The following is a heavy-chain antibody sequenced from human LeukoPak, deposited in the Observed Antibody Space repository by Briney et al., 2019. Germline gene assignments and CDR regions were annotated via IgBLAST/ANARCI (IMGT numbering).Heavy chain of an antibody. J-gene: IGHJ4*02. Sequence: ASVKVSCKTSGYTFTGYYLFWVRQAPGQGLEWMGWINPNSGGTNYAQKFQGRVTMTRDTSIRTAHMELSRLTSDDTAVYYCVRLYDWGRLDYWGQGTLVTVSS. CDR1: GYTFTGYY. V-gene: IGHV1-2*02. D-gene: IGHD3-9*01. CDR2: INPNSGGT. CDR3: VRLYDWGRLDY.